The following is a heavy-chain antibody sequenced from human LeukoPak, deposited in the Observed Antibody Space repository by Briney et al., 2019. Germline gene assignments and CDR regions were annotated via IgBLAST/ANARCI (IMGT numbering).Heavy chain of an antibody. CDR3: ARVKQWPNYYYYGMDV. CDR2: IYYSGST. CDR1: GGSFSGYY. J-gene: IGHJ6*02. D-gene: IGHD6-19*01. V-gene: IGHV4-59*01. Sequence: SETLSLTCAVYGGSFSGYYWSWIRQPPGKGLEWIGSIYYSGSTNYNPSLKSRVTISVDTSKNQFSLKLSSVTAADTAVYYCARVKQWPNYYYYGMDVWGQGTTVTVSS.